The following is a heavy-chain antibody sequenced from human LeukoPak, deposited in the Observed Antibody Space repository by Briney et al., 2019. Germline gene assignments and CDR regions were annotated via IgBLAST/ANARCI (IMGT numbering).Heavy chain of an antibody. V-gene: IGHV3-21*01. CDR1: GFTFSSYT. D-gene: IGHD6-13*01. CDR2: ISSSSSYI. Sequence: GGSLRLSCAASGFTFSSYTMNWVRQAPGKGLEWVSSISSSSSYIYYADSVKGRFTIYRDNAKNSLYLQRNSLRAEDTAVYYCARDRRATAGPAEYFQHWGQGTLGTVSS. J-gene: IGHJ1*01. CDR3: ARDRRATAGPAEYFQH.